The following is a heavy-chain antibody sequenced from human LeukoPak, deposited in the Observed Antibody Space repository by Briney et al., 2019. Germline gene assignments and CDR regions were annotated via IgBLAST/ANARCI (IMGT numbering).Heavy chain of an antibody. J-gene: IGHJ6*03. D-gene: IGHD2-2*01. V-gene: IGHV3-48*04. Sequence: GGSLRLSCAASGFTFSSYSMNWVRQAPGKGLEWVSYISSSSSTIYYADSVKGRFTISRDNAKNSLYLQMNSLRAEDTAVYYCARGGGRYCSSTSCYGDYYYYMDVWGKGTTVTVSS. CDR2: ISSSSSTI. CDR1: GFTFSSYS. CDR3: ARGGGRYCSSTSCYGDYYYYMDV.